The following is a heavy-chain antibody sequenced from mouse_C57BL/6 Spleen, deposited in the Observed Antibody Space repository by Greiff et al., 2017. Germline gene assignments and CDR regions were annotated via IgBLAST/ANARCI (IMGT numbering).Heavy chain of an antibody. Sequence: QVQLQQSGPELVKPGASVKISCKASGYAFSSSWMNWVKQRPGKGLEWIGRIYPGDGDTNYNGKFKGKATLTADKSSSTAYMQLSSLTAEDSAVYFCARERTTVGYYFDYWGQGTTRTVSS. CDR1: GYAFSSSW. J-gene: IGHJ2*01. CDR2: IYPGDGDT. CDR3: ARERTTVGYYFDY. V-gene: IGHV1-82*01. D-gene: IGHD1-1*01.